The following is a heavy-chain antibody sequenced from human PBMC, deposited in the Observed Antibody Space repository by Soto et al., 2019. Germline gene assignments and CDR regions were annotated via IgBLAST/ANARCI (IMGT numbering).Heavy chain of an antibody. V-gene: IGHV3-30*03. CDR1: GFGFGSFG. J-gene: IGHJ4*02. CDR2: ISRDGLNT. D-gene: IGHD2-15*01. Sequence: VESGGDVVQPGRSLRLSCAASGFGFGSFGMHWVRQAPGQGLEWLAFISRDGLNTFYADSVRGRCTLSRDYSKSTMYLQMTALRDEVTALYYCARCNLSFGVASWGRGNLVTVSS. CDR3: ARCNLSFGVAS.